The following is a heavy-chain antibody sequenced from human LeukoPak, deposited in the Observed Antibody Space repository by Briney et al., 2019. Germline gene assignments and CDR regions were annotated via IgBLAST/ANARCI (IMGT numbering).Heavy chain of an antibody. V-gene: IGHV3-21*01. CDR3: AREESVEYYYDSSGLSAFDI. CDR2: ISSSSSYI. D-gene: IGHD3-22*01. CDR1: GFTFSSYS. Sequence: PGGSLRLSCAASGFTFSSYSMNWVRQAPGKGLEWVSSISSSSSYIYYADSVKGRFTISRDNAKNSLYLQMNSLRAEDTAVYYCAREESVEYYYDSSGLSAFDIWGQGTMVTVSS. J-gene: IGHJ3*02.